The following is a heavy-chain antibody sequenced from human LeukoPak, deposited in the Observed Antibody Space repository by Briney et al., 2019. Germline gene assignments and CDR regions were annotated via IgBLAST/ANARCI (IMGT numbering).Heavy chain of an antibody. CDR3: ARDQRQYYYDSSFDY. J-gene: IGHJ4*02. V-gene: IGHV1-2*02. D-gene: IGHD3-22*01. CDR1: GYTFTGYY. CDR2: INPNSGGT. Sequence: GASVKVSCKASGYTFTGYYMHWVRQAPGQGLEWMGWINPNSGGTNYAQKFQGRVTMTRDTSISTAYMELSRLRSDDTAVYYCARDQRQYYYDSSFDYWGQGTLVTVSS.